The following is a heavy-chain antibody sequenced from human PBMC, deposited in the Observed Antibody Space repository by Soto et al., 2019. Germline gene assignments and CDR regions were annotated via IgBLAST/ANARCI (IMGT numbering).Heavy chain of an antibody. Sequence: QVQLQESGPGLVKPSETLSLTCTVSGGSISGYYWSWIRQPPGKGLEWIGYIYYSGSTNYNPSLKRRVTISVDTSKNQFSLKLSSVTAADTAVYYCARAQNNYGYYYYMDVWGKGTTVTVSS. CDR3: ARAQNNYGYYYYMDV. D-gene: IGHD4-17*01. J-gene: IGHJ6*03. CDR2: IYYSGST. V-gene: IGHV4-59*01. CDR1: GGSISGYY.